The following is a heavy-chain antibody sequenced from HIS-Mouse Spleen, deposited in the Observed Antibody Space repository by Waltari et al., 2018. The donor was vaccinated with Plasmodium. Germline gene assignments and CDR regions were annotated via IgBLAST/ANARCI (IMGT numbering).Heavy chain of an antibody. D-gene: IGHD6-13*01. CDR3: ASSWYWYFDL. CDR2: INEEGSEK. Sequence: EVQLVESGGGLVQPGGSLRLSCAASGFTFSSYWMSCVGQAPGKGLEVVANINEEGSEKYYVESVKGRFTISRDNAKNSLYLQRNSLRAEDTAVYYCASSWYWYFDLWGRGTLVTVSS. V-gene: IGHV3-7*01. CDR1: GFTFSSYW. J-gene: IGHJ2*01.